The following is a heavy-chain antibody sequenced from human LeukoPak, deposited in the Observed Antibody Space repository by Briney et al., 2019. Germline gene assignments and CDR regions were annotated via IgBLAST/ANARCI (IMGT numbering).Heavy chain of an antibody. J-gene: IGHJ5*02. CDR1: GYTFTGYY. Sequence: ASVKVSCKAFGYTFTGYYLHWVRQAPGQGLEWMGWIDPNSGGTNYAQKFQGRVTMTRDTSISTAYMELSRLRSDDTAVYYCAKHRGYCSSTSCRNWFDPWGQGTLVTVSS. D-gene: IGHD2-2*01. CDR2: IDPNSGGT. V-gene: IGHV1-2*02. CDR3: AKHRGYCSSTSCRNWFDP.